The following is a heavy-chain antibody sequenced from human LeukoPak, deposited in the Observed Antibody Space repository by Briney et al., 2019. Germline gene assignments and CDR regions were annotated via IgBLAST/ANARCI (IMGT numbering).Heavy chain of an antibody. D-gene: IGHD5-18*01. CDR3: AGSRGYSYGEAFDY. V-gene: IGHV2-5*02. J-gene: IGHJ4*02. Sequence: SGPTLVKPTQTLTLTCTFSGFSLSTSGVGVGWICQPPGKALEWLALIYWDDDKRYSPSLKSRLTITKDTSKNQVVLTMTNMDPVDTATYYCAGSRGYSYGEAFDYWGQGTLVTVSS. CDR2: IYWDDDK. CDR1: GFSLSTSGVG.